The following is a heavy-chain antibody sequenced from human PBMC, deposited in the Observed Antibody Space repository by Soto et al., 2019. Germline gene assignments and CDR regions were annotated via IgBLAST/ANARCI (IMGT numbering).Heavy chain of an antibody. Sequence: PGGSLRLSCAASGFTFSSYALHWVRQAPGKGLEWVAVISYDGSNKYYADSVKGRFTISRDNSKNTLYLQMNSLRAEDTAVYYCARPEVEMATINAFDIWGQGTMVTVSS. CDR1: GFTFSSYA. CDR2: ISYDGSNK. J-gene: IGHJ3*02. D-gene: IGHD5-12*01. CDR3: ARPEVEMATINAFDI. V-gene: IGHV3-30-3*01.